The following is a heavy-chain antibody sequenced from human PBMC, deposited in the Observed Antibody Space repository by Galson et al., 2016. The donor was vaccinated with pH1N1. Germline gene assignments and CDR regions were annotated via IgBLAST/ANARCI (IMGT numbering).Heavy chain of an antibody. CDR3: ARDRNVESDAMGYYYHGMDV. J-gene: IGHJ6*02. Sequence: SLRLSCAASGFTFMNFWMSWVRQAPGKGLEWVANIKQDGREKYYVDSVKGRFTISRDNAKNSLYLQMNSLRVEDTAVYYCARDRNVESDAMGYYYHGMDVWGQGTTVTVPS. CDR2: IKQDGREK. V-gene: IGHV3-7*01. D-gene: IGHD2-2*01. CDR1: GFTFMNFW.